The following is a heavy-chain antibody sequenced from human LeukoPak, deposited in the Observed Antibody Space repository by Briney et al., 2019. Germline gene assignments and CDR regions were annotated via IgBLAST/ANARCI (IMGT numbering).Heavy chain of an antibody. CDR1: GYSFTSYW. CDR3: ARPTYGSGSYVDY. Sequence: GESLKISCKGAGYSFTSYWIGWGRQLPGKGLEWMGVVYPGDSDTRYSPSFKGQVTISADKSISTAYLQWSSLKASDTAMYYCARPTYGSGSYVDYWGQGTLVTVSS. V-gene: IGHV5-51*01. D-gene: IGHD3-10*01. CDR2: VYPGDSDT. J-gene: IGHJ4*02.